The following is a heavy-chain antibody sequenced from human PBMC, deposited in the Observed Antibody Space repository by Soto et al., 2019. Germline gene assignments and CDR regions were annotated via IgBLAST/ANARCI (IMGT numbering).Heavy chain of an antibody. D-gene: IGHD1-26*01. J-gene: IGHJ4*02. Sequence: GGSLRLSCAASEFTFSSYNMNWVRQAPRKGLEWVSYISSSSTISYADSVKGRFTISRDNAKNSLYLQMNSLRDEDTAVYYCARVSSRSSSHWGQGTLVTVSS. CDR2: ISSSSTI. V-gene: IGHV3-48*02. CDR1: EFTFSSYN. CDR3: ARVSSRSSSH.